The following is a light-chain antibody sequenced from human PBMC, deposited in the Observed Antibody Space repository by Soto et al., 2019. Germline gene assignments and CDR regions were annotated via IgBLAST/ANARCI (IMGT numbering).Light chain of an antibody. CDR3: QQSYTTPRLS. CDR2: AAS. V-gene: IGKV1-39*01. J-gene: IGKJ4*01. Sequence: DIPMTQSPSSLSASIGDKLTISCRANQSITHFLNWYQKKPGEVPKLLIYAASRLGSGVPSRFSGSGSGTDFALNINSLQPEDFATYYCQQSYTTPRLSFGGGTRVDLK. CDR1: QSITHF.